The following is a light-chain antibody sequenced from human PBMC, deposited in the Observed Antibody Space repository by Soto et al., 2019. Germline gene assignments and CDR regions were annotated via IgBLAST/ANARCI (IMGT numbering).Light chain of an antibody. Sequence: QSALTQPASVSGSPGQSITISCTGTSSDIGGYNHVSWYQQYPGKAPKLMIYDVTNRPSGVSNRFSGSKSGNTASLTISGLQAEDEGDYYCASYTSDSTLVFGAGTKLTVL. CDR1: SSDIGGYNH. CDR3: ASYTSDSTLV. V-gene: IGLV2-14*01. J-gene: IGLJ2*01. CDR2: DVT.